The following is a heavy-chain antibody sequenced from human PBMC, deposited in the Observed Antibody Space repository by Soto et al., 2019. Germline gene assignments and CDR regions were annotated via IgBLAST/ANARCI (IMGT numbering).Heavy chain of an antibody. CDR1: GFTFSNYG. J-gene: IGHJ4*02. CDR2: IWYDGSNK. D-gene: IGHD3-10*01. CDR3: AAGEPLNY. Sequence: QMQLVESGGGVVQLGRSLRLSCAASGFTFSNYGMHWVRQARGKGLEWVAIIWYDGSNKYYADSVKGRFTISRDNSKNTMYLQMNSLRAEDTAMYYCAAGEPLNYRGQGTLVTVSS. V-gene: IGHV3-33*01.